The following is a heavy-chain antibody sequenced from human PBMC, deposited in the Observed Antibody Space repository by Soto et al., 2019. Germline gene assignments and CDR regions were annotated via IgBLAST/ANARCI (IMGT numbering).Heavy chain of an antibody. D-gene: IGHD3-9*01. Sequence: ASAKVSCKASRETLTSSAMDLARQANGQRLKRMRWINACNGNTKYSQKFQGRVTITRDTSASTAYMELSSLRSEDTAVYYCARDKTYYDILNGPGYYGMDFWGQGTTVTVSS. CDR2: INACNGNT. J-gene: IGHJ6*02. CDR1: RETLTSSA. V-gene: IGHV1-3*01. CDR3: ARDKTYYDILNGPGYYGMDF.